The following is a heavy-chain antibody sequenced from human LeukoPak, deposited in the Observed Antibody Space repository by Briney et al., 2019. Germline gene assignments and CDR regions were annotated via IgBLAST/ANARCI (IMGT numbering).Heavy chain of an antibody. V-gene: IGHV4-59*08. CDR2: ISYSGST. CDR3: ARLRDSSSWYGAFDI. J-gene: IGHJ3*02. D-gene: IGHD6-13*01. Sequence: SETLALTCAVSGGSISYYYWSWIRQPPGKGLEWIGYISYSGSTRYNPSLKSRVTVSVDTSKNQFSLDLRSVTATDTAVYYCARLRDSSSWYGAFDIWGQGTMVTGSS. CDR1: GGSISYYY.